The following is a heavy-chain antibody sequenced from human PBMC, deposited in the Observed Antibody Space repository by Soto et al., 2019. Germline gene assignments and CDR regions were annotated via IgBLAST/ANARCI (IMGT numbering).Heavy chain of an antibody. CDR3: AADRRGYSGYDSYYYYYYGMDV. J-gene: IGHJ6*02. Sequence: WASVKVSCKASGFTFTSSAVQWVRQARGQRLEWIGWIVVGSGNTNYAQKFQERVTITRDMSTSTAYMGLSSLRSEDTAVYYCAADRRGYSGYDSYYYYYYGMDVWGQVTTVTVSS. CDR2: IVVGSGNT. V-gene: IGHV1-58*01. CDR1: GFTFTSSA. D-gene: IGHD5-12*01.